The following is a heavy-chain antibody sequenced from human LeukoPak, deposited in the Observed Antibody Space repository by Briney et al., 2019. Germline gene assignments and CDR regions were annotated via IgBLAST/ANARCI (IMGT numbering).Heavy chain of an antibody. J-gene: IGHJ1*01. CDR3: ARGHSSSWYDKYFQH. D-gene: IGHD6-13*01. CDR2: FYYSGST. Sequence: SQTLSLTCTVSGGSISSGDYYWSWIRQPPGKGLEWIGYFYYSGSTYYNPSLKSRVTISVDTSKNQFALKLSSVTAADTAVYYCARGHSSSWYDKYFQHWGQGTLVTVSS. V-gene: IGHV4-30-4*01. CDR1: GGSISSGDYY.